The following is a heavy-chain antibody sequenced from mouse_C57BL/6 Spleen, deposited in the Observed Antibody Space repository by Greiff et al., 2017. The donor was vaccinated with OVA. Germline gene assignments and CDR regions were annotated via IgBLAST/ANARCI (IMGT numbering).Heavy chain of an antibody. J-gene: IGHJ4*01. D-gene: IGHD1-1*01. CDR2: IYNGTGYT. Sequence: EVQLQQSGAGLVRPGASVKMSCKASGYTFTSYGMNWVRQRPGQGLEWIGYIYNGTGYTEYNEKLKGKATLTSDTSASTAYMQLSSLTSEDSAMSFCASNDGNRGYYAMDYWGQGTSVTVSS. V-gene: IGHV1-58*01. CDR3: ASNDGNRGYYAMDY. CDR1: GYTFTSYG.